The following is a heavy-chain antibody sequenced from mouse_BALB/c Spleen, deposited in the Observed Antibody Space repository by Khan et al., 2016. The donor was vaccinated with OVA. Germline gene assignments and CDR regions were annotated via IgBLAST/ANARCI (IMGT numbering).Heavy chain of an antibody. Sequence: QVQLKESGPGLVAPSQTLSITCTVTGFSLSNYGVHWVRQPPGKGLEWLGVIWAGGSTNHNSALMSRLSISKDDSKSQVFLKMNSLQTDDTAMYXCASAFDNGAWFAYWGQGTLVTVSA. CDR1: GFSLSNYG. CDR2: IWAGGST. J-gene: IGHJ3*01. D-gene: IGHD1-1*01. CDR3: ASAFDNGAWFAY. V-gene: IGHV2-9*02.